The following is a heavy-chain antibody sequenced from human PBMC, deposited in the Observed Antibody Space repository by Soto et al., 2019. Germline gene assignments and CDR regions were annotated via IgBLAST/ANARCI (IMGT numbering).Heavy chain of an antibody. CDR2: ISGSGGST. J-gene: IGHJ3*02. CDR1: GFTFSSYA. Sequence: GGSLRLSCAASGFTFSSYAMSWVRQAPGKGLEWVSAISGSGGSTYYADSVKGRFTISRDNSKNTLYLQMNSLRAEDTAVYYCAKEGWRGYDNFHAFDIWGQGTMVTVSS. D-gene: IGHD5-12*01. V-gene: IGHV3-23*01. CDR3: AKEGWRGYDNFHAFDI.